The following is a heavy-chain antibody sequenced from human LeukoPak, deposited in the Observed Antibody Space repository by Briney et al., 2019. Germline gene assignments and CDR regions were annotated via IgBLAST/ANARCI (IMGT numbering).Heavy chain of an antibody. D-gene: IGHD5-24*01. Sequence: PGGSLGLSWSASGFSFKTYALGLVRQASGKGLGWGSTFGTTGDATYYADSVKGRFTISRDNSRNTLYLQMNSLSADDTAIYFCAKTGWLTATIRGLSFDYWGQGTLVTVSS. CDR1: GFSFKTYA. CDR2: FGTTGDAT. CDR3: AKTGWLTATIRGLSFDY. J-gene: IGHJ4*02. V-gene: IGHV3-23*01.